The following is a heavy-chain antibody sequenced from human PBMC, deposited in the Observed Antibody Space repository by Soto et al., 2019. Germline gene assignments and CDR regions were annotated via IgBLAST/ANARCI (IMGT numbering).Heavy chain of an antibody. CDR2: IYPGDSDT. CDR1: GYSFTSYW. D-gene: IGHD6-19*01. Sequence: GESLKISCKGSGYSFTSYWIGWLRQMPGKGLEWMGIIYPGDSDTRYSPSFQCQVTISADKSISTAYLQWSSLKASDTAMYYCARRVAVAGHYYYYYGMEVWGQGTTVTVSS. J-gene: IGHJ6*02. CDR3: ARRVAVAGHYYYYYGMEV. V-gene: IGHV5-51*01.